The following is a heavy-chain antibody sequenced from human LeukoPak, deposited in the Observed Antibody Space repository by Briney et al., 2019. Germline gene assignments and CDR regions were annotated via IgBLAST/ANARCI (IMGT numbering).Heavy chain of an antibody. CDR3: ARAEGYDFWSGYTYYYYMDV. V-gene: IGHV1-2*02. CDR2: INPNSGGT. J-gene: IGHJ6*03. CDR1: GYTFTGYY. Sequence: ASVKVSCKASGYTFTGYYMHWVRQAPGQGLEWMGWINPNSGGTNYAQKFQGRVTMTRDTSISTAYMELSRLRSGDTAVYYCARAEGYDFWSGYTYYYYMDVWGKGTTVTVSS. D-gene: IGHD3-3*01.